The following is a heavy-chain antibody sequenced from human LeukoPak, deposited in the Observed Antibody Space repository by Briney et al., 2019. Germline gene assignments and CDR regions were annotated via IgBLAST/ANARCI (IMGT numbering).Heavy chain of an antibody. CDR1: GFTFDDYG. Sequence: GGSLRLSCAASGFTFDDYGMSWVRQAPGKGLEWVSGINWNGGSTGYADSVKGRFTISRDNAKNSLYLQMNSLRAEDTAVYYCAKDASSQPSPSYYYYYMDVWGKGTTVTISS. D-gene: IGHD6-19*01. J-gene: IGHJ6*03. CDR3: AKDASSQPSPSYYYYYMDV. CDR2: INWNGGST. V-gene: IGHV3-20*04.